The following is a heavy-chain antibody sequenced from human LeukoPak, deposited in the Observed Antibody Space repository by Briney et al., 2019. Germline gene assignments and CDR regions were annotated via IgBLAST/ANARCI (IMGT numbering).Heavy chain of an antibody. CDR3: ARETYSSSWYLYNWFDP. CDR2: IIPILGIA. D-gene: IGHD6-13*01. Sequence: SVKVSCKASGGTFSSYAISWVRQAPGQGLEWMGRIIPILGIANYAQKFQGRVTITTDKSTSTAYMELSSPRSEDTAVYYCARETYSSSWYLYNWFDPWGQGTLVTVSS. V-gene: IGHV1-69*04. CDR1: GGTFSSYA. J-gene: IGHJ5*02.